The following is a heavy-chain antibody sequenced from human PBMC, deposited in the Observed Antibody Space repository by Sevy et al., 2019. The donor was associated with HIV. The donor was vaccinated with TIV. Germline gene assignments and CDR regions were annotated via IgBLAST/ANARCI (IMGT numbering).Heavy chain of an antibody. CDR1: GFTFSSYG. V-gene: IGHV3-33*01. Sequence: GGSLRLSCAASGFTFSSYGMHWVRQAPGKGLEWVAVIWYDGSNKYYADSVKGRFTISRDNSKNTLYLQMNSLRAEDTAVYYCAREFDSYGTGYYFDYWGQGTLVTVSS. CDR2: IWYDGSNK. J-gene: IGHJ4*02. CDR3: AREFDSYGTGYYFDY. D-gene: IGHD5-18*01.